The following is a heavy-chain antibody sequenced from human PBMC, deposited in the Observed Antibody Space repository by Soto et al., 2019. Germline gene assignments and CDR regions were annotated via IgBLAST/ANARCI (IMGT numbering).Heavy chain of an antibody. CDR1: GFTFSSYA. D-gene: IGHD5-18*01. V-gene: IGHV3-23*01. J-gene: IGHJ4*02. CDR3: ANADYNRIQLWSFDF. Sequence: HPGGSLRLSCATSGFTFSSYAVNWVRQAPGKGLEWVSAISGSGDVTYYADSVKGRFTISRDNSKNTVYLQMNSLRAEDTAVYYCANADYNRIQLWSFDFWGQGTLVTVSS. CDR2: ISGSGDVT.